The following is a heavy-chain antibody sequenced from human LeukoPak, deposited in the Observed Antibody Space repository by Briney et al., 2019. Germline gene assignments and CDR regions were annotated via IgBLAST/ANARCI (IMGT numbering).Heavy chain of an antibody. CDR2: INPSGGST. CDR1: GYTFTSYY. D-gene: IGHD3-22*01. J-gene: IGHJ4*02. V-gene: IGHV1-46*01. Sequence: GASVKVSCKASGYTFTSYYMHWVRQAPGQGLEWMGIINPSGGSTSYAQKFQGRVTMTRDTSTSTVYMELSSLRSEDTAVYYCARGTLNSSGYYYDGYYFDYWGQGTLVTVPS. CDR3: ARGTLNSSGYYYDGYYFDY.